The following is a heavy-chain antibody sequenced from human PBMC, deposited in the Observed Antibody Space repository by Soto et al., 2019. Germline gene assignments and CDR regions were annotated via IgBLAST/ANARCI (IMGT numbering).Heavy chain of an antibody. Sequence: SETLSLTCSVSGGSVSSGSYYWSWIRQPPGKGLEWIGYIYYSGSTNYNPSLKSRVTISVDTSKNQFSLKLSSVTAADTAVYYCARGIEGWYQGRYYYGMDVWGQGTTVTVSS. CDR2: IYYSGST. CDR3: ARGIEGWYQGRYYYGMDV. D-gene: IGHD6-19*01. J-gene: IGHJ6*02. CDR1: GGSVSSGSYY. V-gene: IGHV4-61*01.